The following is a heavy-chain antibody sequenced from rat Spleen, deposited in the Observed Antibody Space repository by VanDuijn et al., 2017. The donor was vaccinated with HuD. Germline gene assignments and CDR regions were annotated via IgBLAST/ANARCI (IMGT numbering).Heavy chain of an antibody. CDR3: ARRTLDY. J-gene: IGHJ2*01. CDR1: GFTFSDYY. CDR2: ISYDGSST. V-gene: IGHV5-29*01. D-gene: IGHD3-4*01. Sequence: EVQLVESDGGLVQPGRSLKLSCAASGFTFSDYYMAWVRQAPTKGLEWVATISYDGSSTYYRDSVKGRFTISRDNAKSTLYLQMDSLRSEDTATYYCARRTLDYWGQGVMVTVSS.